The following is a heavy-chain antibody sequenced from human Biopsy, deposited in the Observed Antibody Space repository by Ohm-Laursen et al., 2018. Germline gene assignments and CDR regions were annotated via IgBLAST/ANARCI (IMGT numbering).Heavy chain of an antibody. V-gene: IGHV3-9*01. Sequence: SLRLSCAASGFNFDDYAMHWIRQGPGKGLEWVAGLTWNSGTIAYAGSVGGRFTISRDNAKNSLYLQMNNLTSGDTALYYCVRSLRNYDFLDSWGQGTLVSVSS. CDR3: VRSLRNYDFLDS. CDR1: GFNFDDYA. J-gene: IGHJ4*02. D-gene: IGHD3-16*01. CDR2: LTWNSGTI.